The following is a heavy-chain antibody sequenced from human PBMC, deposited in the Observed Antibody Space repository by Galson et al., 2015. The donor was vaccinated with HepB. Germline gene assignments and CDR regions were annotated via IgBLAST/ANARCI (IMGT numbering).Heavy chain of an antibody. V-gene: IGHV5-51*01. CDR2: IYPGDSDT. J-gene: IGHJ4*02. Sequence: QSGAEVKKPGESLKISCKASGYSFDKYWIGWVRQMPGKGLEWMGIIYPGDSDTRYSPSFQGQVTISADKSISTAYLQWSSLRASDTAMYYCAKTNLLGSTQNFFDYWGQGTLVTVSS. CDR1: GYSFDKYW. CDR3: AKTNLLGSTQNFFDY. D-gene: IGHD1-26*01.